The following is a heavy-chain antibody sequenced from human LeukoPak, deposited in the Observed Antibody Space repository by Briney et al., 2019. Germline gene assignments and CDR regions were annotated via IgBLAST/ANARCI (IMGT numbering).Heavy chain of an antibody. V-gene: IGHV4-59*08. CDR2: IYSSGSA. D-gene: IGHD3-22*01. CDR3: ARHRDYYDT. CDR1: GSSININF. Sequence: PSETLSLTCTVSGSSININFWTWIRQPPGKGLEWIGYIYSSGSANYNPSIKSRVIISGDTSKNQISLKLTSVTAADTAVYFCARHRDYYDTWGPGTLVTVSS. J-gene: IGHJ4*01.